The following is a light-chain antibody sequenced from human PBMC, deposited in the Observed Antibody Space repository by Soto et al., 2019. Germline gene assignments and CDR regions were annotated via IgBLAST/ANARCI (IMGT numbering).Light chain of an antibody. Sequence: EVVWRQSPGTLSLSPGERATLSCRASQNGNNNYLAWYQQKPGQAPRLLIYGASNRATGIPGRFSGSGSGTDFTLTIGILEPEDFAVCYCQPYADSPSTFGQGTQLQMK. J-gene: IGKJ2*01. CDR3: QPYADSPST. V-gene: IGKV3-20*01. CDR2: GAS. CDR1: QNGNNNY.